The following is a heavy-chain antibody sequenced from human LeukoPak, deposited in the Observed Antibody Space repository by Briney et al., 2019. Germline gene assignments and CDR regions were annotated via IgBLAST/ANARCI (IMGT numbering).Heavy chain of an antibody. D-gene: IGHD3-22*01. CDR1: GGSISSYY. CDR2: IYTSGST. J-gene: IGHJ5*02. CDR3: ARNSHYYDSSGYPHRDWFDP. V-gene: IGHV4-4*07. Sequence: SETLSLTCTVSGGSISSYYWSWIRQPAGKGLEWIGRIYTSGSTNYNPSLKSRVTMSVDTSKNQFSLKLSSVTAADTAVYYCARNSHYYDSSGYPHRDWFDPWGQGTLVTVSS.